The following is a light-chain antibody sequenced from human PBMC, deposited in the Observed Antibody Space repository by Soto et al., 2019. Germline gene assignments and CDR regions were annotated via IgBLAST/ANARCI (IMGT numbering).Light chain of an antibody. CDR2: GAS. Sequence: EIVLTQSPGTLSLSPGERATLSCRASQSVSSNLAWYQNKPGQAPSLPIYGASTRATGIPARFSGSRSGTEFTLAISSLQSEDFAVYYCQQYNNWPRTFGQGTKV. CDR3: QQYNNWPRT. CDR1: QSVSSN. J-gene: IGKJ1*01. V-gene: IGKV3-15*01.